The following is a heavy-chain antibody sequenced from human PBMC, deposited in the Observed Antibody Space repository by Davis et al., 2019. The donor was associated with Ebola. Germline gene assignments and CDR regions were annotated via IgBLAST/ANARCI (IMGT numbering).Heavy chain of an antibody. CDR1: GGSISTYY. CDR2: INYSGST. J-gene: IGHJ6*02. CDR3: ARGGGFGGYGMDV. D-gene: IGHD3-10*01. Sequence: MPSETLSLTCTVSGGSISTYYWTWIRQPPGKGLEWIGEINYSGSTNYNPSLKSRVTISVDTSKNQFSLKLSSVTAADTAVYYCARGGGFGGYGMDVWGQGTTVTVSS. V-gene: IGHV4-34*01.